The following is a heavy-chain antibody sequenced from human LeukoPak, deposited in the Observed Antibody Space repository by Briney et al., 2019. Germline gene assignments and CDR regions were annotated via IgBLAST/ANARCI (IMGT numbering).Heavy chain of an antibody. D-gene: IGHD6-19*01. V-gene: IGHV3-23*01. CDR3: AKAGRRIEVAGYFDY. J-gene: IGHJ4*02. CDR2: ISGSGGST. Sequence: GGSLRFSCAASGFTFSSYAMSWVRQAPGNGLEWVSAISGSGGSTYYADSVKGRFTISRDNSKNTLYLQMNSLRAEDTAVYYCAKAGRRIEVAGYFDYWGQGTLVTVSS. CDR1: GFTFSSYA.